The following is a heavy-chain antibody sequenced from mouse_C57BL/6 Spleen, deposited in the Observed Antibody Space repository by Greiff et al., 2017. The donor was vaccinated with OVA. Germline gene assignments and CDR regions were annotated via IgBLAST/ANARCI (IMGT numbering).Heavy chain of an antibody. D-gene: IGHD2-5*01. Sequence: VKLMESGPELVKPGASVKISCKASGYAFSSSWMNWVKQRPGKGLEWIGRIYPGDGDTNYNGKFKGKATLTADKSSSTAYMQLSSLTSEDSAVYFCARSLYSNYYFDYWGQGTTLTVSS. J-gene: IGHJ2*01. CDR2: IYPGDGDT. CDR1: GYAFSSSW. V-gene: IGHV1-82*01. CDR3: ARSLYSNYYFDY.